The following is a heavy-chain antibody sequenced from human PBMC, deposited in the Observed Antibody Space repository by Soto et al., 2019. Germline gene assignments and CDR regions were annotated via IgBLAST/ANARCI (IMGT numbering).Heavy chain of an antibody. CDR2: SSGSGCDT. Sequence: GGSLRLSCAATGFTFNIYDKSWVRQAPGKGLEWVSVSSGSGCDTFYADSVKGRCTISRDNFKNTVYLHMNTLRAEDTAIYYCANDREQTSPYYPMDVWGTGTTVTGSS. CDR1: GFTFNIYD. J-gene: IGHJ6*03. V-gene: IGHV3-23*01. D-gene: IGHD1-1*01. CDR3: ANDREQTSPYYPMDV.